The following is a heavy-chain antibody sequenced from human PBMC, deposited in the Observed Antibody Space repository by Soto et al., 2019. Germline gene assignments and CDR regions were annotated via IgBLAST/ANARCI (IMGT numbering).Heavy chain of an antibody. J-gene: IGHJ5*02. CDR2: IYYSGRT. CDR3: ARDRLVAGLYEDNRWFDP. CDR1: GGSIRSGGYY. D-gene: IGHD2-2*01. Sequence: QVQLQESGPGLVKPSQTLSLTCTVSGGSIRSGGYYWSWIRQPPGKGLAWMGYIYYSGRTYYNPPLESRVTLSVYTANNLFSLKLSSLTAADTAVSYCARDRLVAGLYEDNRWFDPWGQETLLTVCS. V-gene: IGHV4-31*03.